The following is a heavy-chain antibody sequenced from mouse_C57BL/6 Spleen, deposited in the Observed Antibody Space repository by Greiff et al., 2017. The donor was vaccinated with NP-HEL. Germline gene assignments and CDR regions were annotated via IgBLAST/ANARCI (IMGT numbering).Heavy chain of an antibody. D-gene: IGHD2-3*01. Sequence: QVQLKQPGAELVKPGASVKMSCKASGYTFTSYWITWVKQRPGQGLEWIGDIYPGSGSTNYNEKFKSKATLTVDTSSSTAYMQLSSLTSEDSAVYYCARPSDGYPYYYAMDYWGQGTSVTVPS. CDR1: GYTFTSYW. V-gene: IGHV1-55*01. J-gene: IGHJ4*01. CDR3: ARPSDGYPYYYAMDY. CDR2: IYPGSGST.